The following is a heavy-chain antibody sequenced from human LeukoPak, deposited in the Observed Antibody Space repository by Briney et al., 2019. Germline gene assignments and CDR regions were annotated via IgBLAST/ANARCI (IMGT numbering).Heavy chain of an antibody. V-gene: IGHV4-31*03. D-gene: IGHD6-6*01. J-gene: IGHJ5*02. CDR2: IYYSGST. Sequence: PSETLSLTCTVSGGSISSGGYYWSWIRQHPGKGLEWIGYIYYSGSTYYNPSLKSRVTISVDTSKNQFSLKLSSVTAADTAVYYCARGLGSSSPYNWFDPWGQGTLVTVSS. CDR3: ARGLGSSSPYNWFDP. CDR1: GGSISSGGYY.